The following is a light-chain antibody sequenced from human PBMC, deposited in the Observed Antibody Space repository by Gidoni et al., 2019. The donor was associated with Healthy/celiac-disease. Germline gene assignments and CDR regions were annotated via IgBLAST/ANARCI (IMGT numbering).Light chain of an antibody. CDR1: QSISSY. J-gene: IGKJ3*01. V-gene: IGKV1-39*01. CDR2: AAS. CDR3: QQSYSTPFT. Sequence: DIQMTQSPSSLSASVGDRVTITCRASQSISSYLNWYQQKPGKAPKLLIYAASSLQSGVQSRFSGSGSGTDFTLTISSLQPEDFATYYCQQSYSTPFTFXPXTKVXIK.